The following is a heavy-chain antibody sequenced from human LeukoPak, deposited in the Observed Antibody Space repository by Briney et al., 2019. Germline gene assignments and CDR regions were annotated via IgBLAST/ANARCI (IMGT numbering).Heavy chain of an antibody. J-gene: IGHJ4*01. Sequence: GGSLRHSCAASGFTFSSYGIHWVRQAPGKGLEWVAFIRYDGSNKYYADSVKGRFTISRDNSKNTLYLQMNSLRAEDTAVYYCAKGNSSSWYVDPQFDYWGHGNLVTVSS. D-gene: IGHD6-13*01. V-gene: IGHV3-30*02. CDR1: GFTFSSYG. CDR2: IRYDGSNK. CDR3: AKGNSSSWYVDPQFDY.